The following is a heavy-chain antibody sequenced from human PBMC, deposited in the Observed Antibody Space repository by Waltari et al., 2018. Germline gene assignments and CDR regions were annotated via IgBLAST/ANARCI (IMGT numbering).Heavy chain of an antibody. D-gene: IGHD3-10*01. J-gene: IGHJ6*03. CDR3: TTGPSSFGSYYYYLDV. Sequence: EVQLVESGGGLVKPGGSLRLSCAASGFTPSRAWMSWVRQAPGEGLEWVGRIDSQTDGGTTEYAAPVKGRFTISRDESKNTLYLQMNSLKTEDTALYYCTTGPSSFGSYYYYLDVWGKGTTVTVSS. CDR1: GFTPSRAW. CDR2: IDSQTDGGTT. V-gene: IGHV3-15*04.